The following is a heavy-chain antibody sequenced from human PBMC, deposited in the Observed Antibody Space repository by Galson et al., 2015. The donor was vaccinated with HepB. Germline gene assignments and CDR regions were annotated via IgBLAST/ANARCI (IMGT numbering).Heavy chain of an antibody. CDR2: SRKRDYGGRT. J-gene: IGHJ3*02. D-gene: IGHD5-24*01. CDR3: TRARDAYNWDAFDI. CDR1: GFIFGDYA. Sequence: SLRLSCAASGFIFGDYAMSWFRQASGKGLEWVGLSRKRDYGGRTEIAASVKGRFSISRDYSNNIAYLQMNSLYSEDTALYYCTRARDAYNWDAFDIWGQGTMVTVSS. V-gene: IGHV3-49*03.